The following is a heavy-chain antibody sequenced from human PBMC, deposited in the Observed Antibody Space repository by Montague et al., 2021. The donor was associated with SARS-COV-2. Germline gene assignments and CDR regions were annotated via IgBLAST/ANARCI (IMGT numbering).Heavy chain of an antibody. D-gene: IGHD5-24*01. CDR3: ARHNDGYHLWYYFDY. J-gene: IGHJ4*02. CDR1: GGSISSTNYY. CDR2: INYRGTT. V-gene: IGHV4-39*01. Sequence: SETLSLTCTVSGGSISSTNYYWGLIRQTPGKGLEWIDSINYRGTTHYNPSLKSRFTMSVDTSNRLFSLELSSVTAADTAIYYWARHNDGYHLWYYFDYWGQGTLVTVSS.